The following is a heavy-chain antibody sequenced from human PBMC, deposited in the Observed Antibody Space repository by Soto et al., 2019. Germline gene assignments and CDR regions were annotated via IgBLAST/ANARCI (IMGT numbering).Heavy chain of an antibody. Sequence: SVKVSCKASGGTFSSYAISWVRQAPGQGLEWMGGIIPIFGTANYAQKFQGRVTITADESTSTAYMELSSLRSEDTAVYYCARVKYDFGPHVIWGQGTMVTVSS. CDR3: ARVKYDFGPHVI. J-gene: IGHJ3*02. CDR2: IIPIFGTA. V-gene: IGHV1-69*13. CDR1: GGTFSSYA. D-gene: IGHD3-3*01.